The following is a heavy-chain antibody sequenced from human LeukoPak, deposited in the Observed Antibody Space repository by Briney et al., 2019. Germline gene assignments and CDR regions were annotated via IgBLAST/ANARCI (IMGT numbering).Heavy chain of an antibody. CDR3: ARDVLAYCGGDCYSGYFDY. V-gene: IGHV4-61*08. Sequence: SETLSLTCTVSGGSISSGGYYWSWIRQPPGKGLEWIGYIYYSGTTKYNPSLKSRVTISVDTSKNQISLKVSSVTAADTAVYYCARDVLAYCGGDCYSGYFDYWGQGTLVTVSS. CDR2: IYYSGTT. J-gene: IGHJ4*02. CDR1: GGSISSGGYY. D-gene: IGHD2-21*02.